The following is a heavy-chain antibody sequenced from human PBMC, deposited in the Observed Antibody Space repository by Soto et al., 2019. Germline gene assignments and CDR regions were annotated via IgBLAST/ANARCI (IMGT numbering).Heavy chain of an antibody. CDR3: ARVNYSDYYYGMDV. D-gene: IGHD4-4*01. J-gene: IGHJ6*02. CDR2: ISYTGSA. CDR1: GGSINYSY. Sequence: PSETLSLTCTVSGGSINYSYWTWIRQPPVKGLEWIGYISYTGSANYNASLKSRLTISVDTSKNQFSLKLSSVTAADTALYYCARVNYSDYYYGMDVWGQGTTVTVSS. V-gene: IGHV4-59*01.